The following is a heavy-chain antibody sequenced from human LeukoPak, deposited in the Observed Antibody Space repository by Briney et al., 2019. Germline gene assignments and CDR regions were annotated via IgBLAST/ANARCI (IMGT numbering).Heavy chain of an antibody. CDR1: GYTFTSYY. V-gene: IGHV1-46*01. D-gene: IGHD4-23*01. CDR3: ARDLYGGNAGLFDY. J-gene: IGHJ4*02. Sequence: ASVKVSCKASGYTFTSYYMHWVRQAPGQGLGWMGIINPSGGSTSYAQKFQGRVTVTRDTSTSTVYMELSSLRSEDTAVYHCARDLYGGNAGLFDYWGQGTLVTVSS. CDR2: INPSGGST.